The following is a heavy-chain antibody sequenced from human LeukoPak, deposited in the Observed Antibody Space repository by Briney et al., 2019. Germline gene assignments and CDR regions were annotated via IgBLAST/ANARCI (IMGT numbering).Heavy chain of an antibody. Sequence: ASVKVSCKASGYTFTGYYMHWVRQAPGQGLEWMGWINPNSGGTNYAQKFQGRVTMTRDTSISTAYMELSRLRSDDTAVYYCARPTYYYDSSGHDYWGQGTLVTVSS. V-gene: IGHV1-2*02. CDR2: INPNSGGT. D-gene: IGHD3-22*01. CDR1: GYTFTGYY. J-gene: IGHJ4*02. CDR3: ARPTYYYDSSGHDY.